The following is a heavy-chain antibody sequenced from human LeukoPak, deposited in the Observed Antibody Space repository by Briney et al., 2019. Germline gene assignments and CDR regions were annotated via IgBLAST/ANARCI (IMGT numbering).Heavy chain of an antibody. Sequence: GGSLRLSCAASGFTFTRYAMSWVRQAPGKGLEWVSDISGRGDSTYYADSVKGRFTISRDNSKSTLYLQMNSLRAEDTAVYYCARKAVPSHFDYWGQGTLVTVSS. CDR3: ARKAVPSHFDY. J-gene: IGHJ4*02. V-gene: IGHV3-23*01. CDR1: GFTFTRYA. CDR2: ISGRGDST.